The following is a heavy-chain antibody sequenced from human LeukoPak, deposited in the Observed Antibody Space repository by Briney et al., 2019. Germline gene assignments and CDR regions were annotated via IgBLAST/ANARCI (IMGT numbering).Heavy chain of an antibody. CDR3: AKVGSNSWFDFDS. Sequence: GGSLRLSCAASGFTFNIYAMSWVRQAPGKGLEWVSGISGSGDSTYYADSVKGRFTISRDNSKNTLYMQMNNLRAEDTAVYYCAKVGSNSWFDFDSWGQGTLVTVSS. CDR1: GFTFNIYA. CDR2: ISGSGDST. V-gene: IGHV3-23*01. J-gene: IGHJ4*02. D-gene: IGHD2-15*01.